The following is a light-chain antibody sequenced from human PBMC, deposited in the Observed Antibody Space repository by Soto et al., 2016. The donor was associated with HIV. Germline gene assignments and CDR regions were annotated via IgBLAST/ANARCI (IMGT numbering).Light chain of an antibody. V-gene: IGLV3-21*03. J-gene: IGLJ1*01. Sequence: SYELTQPPSVSVAPGKTARITCGGNNIGSKSVHWYQQKPGQAPVLVVHDDSDRPSGIPERFPGSNSGNTATLTINRVEAGDEADYFCQVWDSSSDHRYVFGTGTKVTVL. CDR1: NIGSKS. CDR3: QVWDSSSDHRYV. CDR2: DDS.